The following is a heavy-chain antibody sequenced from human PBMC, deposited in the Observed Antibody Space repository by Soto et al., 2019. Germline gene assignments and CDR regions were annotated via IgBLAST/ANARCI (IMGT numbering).Heavy chain of an antibody. CDR2: ISAYNGNT. J-gene: IGHJ6*02. Sequence: VSVKVSCKAPGYTFTCYAISWVRQAPGQGLEWMGWISAYNGNTNYAQKLQGRVTMTTDTSTSTAYMELRSLRSDDTAVYYCARLPTTYYYYGMDVWGQGTTVTVPS. V-gene: IGHV1-18*01. CDR1: GYTFTCYA. CDR3: ARLPTTYYYYGMDV.